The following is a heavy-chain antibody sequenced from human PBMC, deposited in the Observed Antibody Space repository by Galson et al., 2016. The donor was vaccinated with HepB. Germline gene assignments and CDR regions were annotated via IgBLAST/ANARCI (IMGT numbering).Heavy chain of an antibody. Sequence: SLRLSCAASGFIFKDYAMHWVRQVPGKGLVWVSRINSDGSSRNYADSVKGRFTISRDNAESTLYLQMNSLRVEDTALYYCAVSMGGAFDWYDYLDYWGQETLVAVTS. CDR3: AVSMGGAFDWYDYLDY. D-gene: IGHD3-9*01. CDR1: GFIFKDYA. V-gene: IGHV3-74*01. CDR2: INSDGSSR. J-gene: IGHJ4*02.